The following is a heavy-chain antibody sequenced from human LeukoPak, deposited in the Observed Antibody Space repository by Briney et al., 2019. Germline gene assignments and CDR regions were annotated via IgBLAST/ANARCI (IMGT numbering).Heavy chain of an antibody. CDR1: GFTFSSYA. D-gene: IGHD4-23*01. Sequence: GGSLRLSCVVSGFTFSSYAMSWVRQAPGKGLEWVSAITGSGGSTYYADSVKGRFTISRDNSKNTLYLQMNSLRAEDTAVYYCAKNIGGFDYWGQGTLVTVSS. CDR2: ITGSGGST. CDR3: AKNIGGFDY. J-gene: IGHJ4*02. V-gene: IGHV3-23*01.